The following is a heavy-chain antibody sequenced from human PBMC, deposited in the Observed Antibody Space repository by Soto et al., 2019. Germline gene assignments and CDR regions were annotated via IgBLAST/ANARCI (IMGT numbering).Heavy chain of an antibody. J-gene: IGHJ4*02. CDR3: ARESNALPDH. V-gene: IGHV4-30-4*01. Sequence: QVQLQESGPGLVKPSQTLSLTCTVSGGSISSGDYSWSWVRQPPGKGLEWIGHIYYTGSTYYKPSLKSRVIISVDTSKNQFSLRLSSVTAADTAVYYCARESNALPDHWGQGTLVTVSS. CDR2: IYYTGST. CDR1: GGSISSGDYS.